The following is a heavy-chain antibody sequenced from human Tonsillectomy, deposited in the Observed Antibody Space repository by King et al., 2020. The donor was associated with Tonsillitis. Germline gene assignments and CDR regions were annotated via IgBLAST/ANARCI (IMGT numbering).Heavy chain of an antibody. CDR2: ISTSGGST. D-gene: IGHD6-13*01. CDR3: AKESSSWPKTYDDY. J-gene: IGHJ4*02. V-gene: IGHV3-23*04. Sequence: VQLVESGGGLVQPGGSLRLSCAASGFTFSSYDMSWVRQAPGKGLEWVSAISTSGGSTYYADSVKGRFTISRDNSKNTLYLQMNSLRAEDTAIYYCAKESSSWPKTYDDYWGQGTLVTVSS. CDR1: GFTFSSYD.